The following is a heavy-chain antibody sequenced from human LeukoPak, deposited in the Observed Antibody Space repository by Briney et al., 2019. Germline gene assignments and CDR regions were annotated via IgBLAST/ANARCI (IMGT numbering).Heavy chain of an antibody. V-gene: IGHV1-69*06. J-gene: IGHJ3*02. CDR2: IIPIFGTA. Sequence: SVKVSCKASGGTFSSYAISWVRQAPGQGLEWMGGIIPIFGTANYVQKFQGRVTITADKSTSTAYMELSSLRSEDTAVYYCARVTSGITIFGVADAFDIWGQGTMVTVSS. CDR1: GGTFSSYA. D-gene: IGHD3-3*01. CDR3: ARVTSGITIFGVADAFDI.